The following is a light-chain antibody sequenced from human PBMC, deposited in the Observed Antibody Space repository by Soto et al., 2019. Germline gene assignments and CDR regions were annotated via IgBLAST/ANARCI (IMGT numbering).Light chain of an antibody. V-gene: IGKV1-9*01. CDR1: QGISSY. J-gene: IGKJ4*01. CDR2: AAS. CDR3: QQLNSYPLT. Sequence: IQLTQSPSSLSASVGDRVTITCRASQGISSYLAWYQQKPGKAPKLLIYAASTLQSGVPSRFSGSGSGTYFTLTISSLQPEDFASYYCQQLNSYPLTLGGGTKVHIK.